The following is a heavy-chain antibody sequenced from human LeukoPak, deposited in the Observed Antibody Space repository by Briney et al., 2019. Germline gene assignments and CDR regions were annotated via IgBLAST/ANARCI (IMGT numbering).Heavy chain of an antibody. V-gene: IGHV1-8*01. CDR1: GYTFTSYD. CDR2: MNPNSGNT. Sequence: ASVKVSCTASGYTFTSYDINWVRQATGQGLEWMGWMNPNSGNTGYAQKFQGRVTMTRNTSISTAYMELSSLRSEDTAVYYCAREVRYCSSTSCFSTYYYYGMDVWGQGTTVTVSS. J-gene: IGHJ6*02. CDR3: AREVRYCSSTSCFSTYYYYGMDV. D-gene: IGHD2-2*01.